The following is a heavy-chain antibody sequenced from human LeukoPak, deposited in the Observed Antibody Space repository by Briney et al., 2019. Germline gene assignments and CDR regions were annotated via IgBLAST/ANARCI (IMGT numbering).Heavy chain of an antibody. CDR3: AKDLTGVAAAGTPDY. V-gene: IGHV3-23*01. D-gene: IGHD6-13*01. Sequence: GGSLRLSCAASGFTFSNYAMNWVRQTPGRGLEGISVISGSGDSTYHADSVKGRFTISRDNSKNTLYLQMNSLRAEDTAVYYCAKDLTGVAAAGTPDYWGQGTLVTVSS. CDR1: GFTFSNYA. CDR2: ISGSGDST. J-gene: IGHJ4*02.